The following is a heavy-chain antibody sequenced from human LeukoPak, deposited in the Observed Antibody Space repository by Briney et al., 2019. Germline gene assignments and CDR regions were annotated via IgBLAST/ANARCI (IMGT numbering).Heavy chain of an antibody. CDR2: IYYSGST. J-gene: IGHJ4*02. CDR3: ARGENRPYDFWSGYYSYYFDY. V-gene: IGHV4-59*01. D-gene: IGHD3-3*01. CDR1: GGSISSYY. Sequence: SETLSLTRTVSGGSISSYYWSWIRQPPGKGLEWIGYIYYSGSTNYNPSLKSRVTILVDTSKNQFSLKLSSVTAADTAVYYCARGENRPYDFWSGYYSYYFDYWGQGTLVTVSS.